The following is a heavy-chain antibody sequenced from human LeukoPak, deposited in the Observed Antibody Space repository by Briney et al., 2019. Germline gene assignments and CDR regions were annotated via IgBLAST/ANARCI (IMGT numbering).Heavy chain of an antibody. D-gene: IGHD3-10*01. J-gene: IGHJ4*02. Sequence: GGSLRLSCAAFGFTISNAWMDWVRQAPGKGLEWVGRIKSQTDGGTTDYAAPVKGRFTISRDDSKNTLYLQMNSLKAEDTAVYYCTTGTTLVRGVMTDFWGQGTLVTVSS. CDR3: TTGTTLVRGVMTDF. CDR1: GFTISNAW. CDR2: IKSQTDGGTT. V-gene: IGHV3-15*07.